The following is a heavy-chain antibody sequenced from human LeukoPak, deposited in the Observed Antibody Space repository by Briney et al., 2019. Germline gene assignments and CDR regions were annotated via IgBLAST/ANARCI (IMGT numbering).Heavy chain of an antibody. CDR3: AKRKDASGSYHTQPYFDY. J-gene: IGHJ4*02. Sequence: PGGSLRLSCAASGSTFNYYGMNWVRQAPGRGLEWLAFIRYDGGNKYYADSVKGRFTISRDNSKNTLYLEMNSLRAEDTAVYYCAKRKDASGSYHTQPYFDYWGQGTLVTVSS. CDR1: GSTFNYYG. V-gene: IGHV3-30*02. CDR2: IRYDGGNK. D-gene: IGHD3-10*01.